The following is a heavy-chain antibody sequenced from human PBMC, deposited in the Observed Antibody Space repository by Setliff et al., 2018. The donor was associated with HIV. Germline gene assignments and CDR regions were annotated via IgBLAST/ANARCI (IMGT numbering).Heavy chain of an antibody. J-gene: IGHJ3*02. CDR2: ISAYNGNT. D-gene: IGHD3-10*01. Sequence: ASVKVSCKASGYTFTSYGISWVRQAPGQGLEWMGWISAYNGNTNYAQKLQGRVTMTTDTSTSTAYMERRSLRSDDTAVYYCAREGLIWFGELSLDDAFDIWGQGTMVTVSS. CDR3: AREGLIWFGELSLDDAFDI. V-gene: IGHV1-18*01. CDR1: GYTFTSYG.